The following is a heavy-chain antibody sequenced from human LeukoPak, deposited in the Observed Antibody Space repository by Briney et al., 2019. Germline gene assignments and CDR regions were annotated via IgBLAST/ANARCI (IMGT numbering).Heavy chain of an antibody. Sequence: PSETLSLTCAVSGGSISSGGYSWSWIRQPPGKGLEWVGYIYHSGSTYYNPSLKSRVTISVDMSKNQFSLKLGSVTAADTAVYYCARISYYYYYMDVWGRGTTVTVSS. CDR2: IYHSGST. V-gene: IGHV4-30-2*02. CDR3: ARISYYYYYMDV. CDR1: GGSISSGGYS. J-gene: IGHJ6*03.